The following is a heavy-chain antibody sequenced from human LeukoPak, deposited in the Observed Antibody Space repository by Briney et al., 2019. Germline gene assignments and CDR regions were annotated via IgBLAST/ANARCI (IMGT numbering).Heavy chain of an antibody. J-gene: IGHJ4*02. CDR1: GGSFSSYY. CDR3: ARSSIAARPLDY. D-gene: IGHD6-6*01. V-gene: IGHV4-34*01. Sequence: SETLSLTCAVYGGSFSSYYWSWIRQPPGKGLEWIGEINHSGSTNYNPSLKSRVTISVDTSKNQFSLKLSSVTAADTAVYYCARSSIAARPLDYWGQGTLVTVSS. CDR2: INHSGST.